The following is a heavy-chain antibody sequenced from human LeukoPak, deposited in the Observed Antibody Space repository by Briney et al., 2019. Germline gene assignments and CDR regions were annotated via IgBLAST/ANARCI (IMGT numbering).Heavy chain of an antibody. V-gene: IGHV3-23*01. D-gene: IGHD5-24*01. CDR3: ARESELGRDGYNLGY. CDR1: GFTFSSYG. J-gene: IGHJ4*02. Sequence: GGSLRLSCAASGFTFSSYGMSWVRQAPGKGLEWVSAISGSGRSTYYADSVKGRFTISRDNSKNTLYLQMNSLRAEDTAVYYCARESELGRDGYNLGYWGQGTLVTVSS. CDR2: ISGSGRST.